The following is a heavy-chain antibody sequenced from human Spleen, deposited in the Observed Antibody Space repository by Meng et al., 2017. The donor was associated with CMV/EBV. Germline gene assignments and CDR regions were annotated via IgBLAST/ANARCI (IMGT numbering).Heavy chain of an antibody. CDR2: ISVYNGNT. CDR3: ARVSYFDTSGYLRFDPWGQGTLVTVSSGESSPPLRFDP. D-gene: IGHD3-22*01. Sequence: MGWISVYNGNTNDALKLQGRVNMTTDRSTTTAYMELRSMRSDDTAVYYCARVSYFDTSGYLRFDPWGQGTLVTVSSGESSPPLRFDPWGQGTLVTVSS. V-gene: IGHV1-18*01. J-gene: IGHJ5*02.